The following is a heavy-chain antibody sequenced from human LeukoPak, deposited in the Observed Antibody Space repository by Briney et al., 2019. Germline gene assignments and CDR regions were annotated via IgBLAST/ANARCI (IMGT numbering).Heavy chain of an antibody. CDR1: GFTFSSYA. V-gene: IGHV3-23*01. CDR2: ITDSGGNT. CDR3: SKAAVDTYYRVFDH. J-gene: IGHJ4*02. D-gene: IGHD1-26*01. Sequence: SGGSLSLSCAASGFTFSSYAMNWVRQAPGKGLEWVSGITDSGGNTYYADSVKGRFTISRDNSNNMVYLQMNSLRAEDMAKYYCSKAAVDTYYRVFDHWGQGILVTVSS.